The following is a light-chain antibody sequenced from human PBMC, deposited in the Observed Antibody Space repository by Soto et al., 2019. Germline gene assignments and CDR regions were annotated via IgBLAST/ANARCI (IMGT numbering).Light chain of an antibody. CDR2: AVS. V-gene: IGLV2-11*01. J-gene: IGLJ3*02. Sequence: QSALTQPRSVSGSPGQSVTIPCTGTNSDVGGYNFVSWYQQLPGKAPKLMISAVSQRPSGVPDRFSGSKSGNTASLTISGLQADDEADYFCCSYTASDICVFGGGTKVTV. CDR3: CSYTASDICV. CDR1: NSDVGGYNF.